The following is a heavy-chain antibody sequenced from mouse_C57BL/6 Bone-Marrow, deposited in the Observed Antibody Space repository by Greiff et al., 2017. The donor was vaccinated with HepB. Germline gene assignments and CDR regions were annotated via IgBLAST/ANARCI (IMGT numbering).Heavy chain of an antibody. Sequence: QVQLKQSGPGLVQPSQRLSITCTVSGFSLTSYGVHWVRQSPGKGLEWLGVIWSGGSTDYNAAFISRLSISKDNSKSQVFFKMNSLQADDTAIYYCARNEDYYGSSFLYYYAMDYWGQGTSVTVSS. CDR2: IWSGGST. CDR3: ARNEDYYGSSFLYYYAMDY. CDR1: GFSLTSYG. D-gene: IGHD1-1*01. J-gene: IGHJ4*01. V-gene: IGHV2-2*01.